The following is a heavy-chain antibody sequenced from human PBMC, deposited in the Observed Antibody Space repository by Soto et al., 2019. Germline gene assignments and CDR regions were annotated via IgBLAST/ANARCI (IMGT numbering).Heavy chain of an antibody. V-gene: IGHV4-34*01. Sequence: SETLSLTCAVYGGSFSGYYWSWIRQPPGKGLEWIGEINHSGSTNYNPSLKSRVTISVDTSKNQFSLKLSSVTAADTAVYYCARGGTYYYGSGSYLHYYYYMDVWGKGTTVTVSS. D-gene: IGHD3-10*01. CDR3: ARGGTYYYGSGSYLHYYYYMDV. CDR1: GGSFSGYY. CDR2: INHSGST. J-gene: IGHJ6*03.